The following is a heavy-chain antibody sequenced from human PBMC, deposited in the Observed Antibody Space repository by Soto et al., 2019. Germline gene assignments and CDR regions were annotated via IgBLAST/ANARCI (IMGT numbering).Heavy chain of an antibody. D-gene: IGHD2-15*01. J-gene: IGHJ4*02. CDR2: IHCDDSDT. CDR3: VRYGGKTLDY. Sequence: DVQLVQSGAAVKKPGESLRISCKGSGYTFSSYWIGWVRQIPGKGLEWMGIIHCDDSDTEYSPSFEGQVTISADKSISSAYLQWRSLRATDTATYYFVRYGGKTLDYWGQGTLVTVSS. V-gene: IGHV5-51*01. CDR1: GYTFSSYW.